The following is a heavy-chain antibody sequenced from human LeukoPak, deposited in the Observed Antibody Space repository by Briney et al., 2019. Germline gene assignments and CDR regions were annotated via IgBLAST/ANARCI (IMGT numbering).Heavy chain of an antibody. CDR3: AKERYSSSSLFAVTPFDY. V-gene: IGHV3-30*02. CDR1: EFTFSSYG. J-gene: IGHJ4*02. CDR2: ILYDGSDR. Sequence: TGGSLRLSCVASEFTFSSYGMHWVRQAPGKGLEWVAYILYDGSDRYYADSVKGRFTISRDNSKNTLYLQMNSLRVEDTAVYYCAKERYSSSSLFAVTPFDYWGQGTRITVSS. D-gene: IGHD6-13*01.